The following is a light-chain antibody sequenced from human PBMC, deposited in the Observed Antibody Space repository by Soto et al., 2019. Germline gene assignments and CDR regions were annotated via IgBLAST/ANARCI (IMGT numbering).Light chain of an antibody. V-gene: IGKV1-39*01. CDR1: QSISSY. J-gene: IGKJ5*01. Sequence: DIQMTQSPSSLSPSVGDRVTITCRASQSISSYLNWYQQKPGKAPKLLIYTASSLQSGVPSRFSGHGSGTDFTLTITSLQPEDFATYYCQQSYSHPRSFXQGTRMEIK. CDR2: TAS. CDR3: QQSYSHPRS.